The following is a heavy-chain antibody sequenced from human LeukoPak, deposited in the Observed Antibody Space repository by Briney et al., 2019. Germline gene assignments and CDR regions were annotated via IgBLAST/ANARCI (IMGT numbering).Heavy chain of an antibody. D-gene: IGHD6-13*01. V-gene: IGHV3-33*01. Sequence: GESLKISCKGSGYSFPSYWSGWVRQAPGKGLEWVALIGSDGNKKYYADSVKGRFSISRDNSNNTLYLQMNSLGVEDTAVYYCARGRYSSSWKDYWGQGTLVTVSS. CDR1: GYSFPSYW. J-gene: IGHJ4*02. CDR3: ARGRYSSSWKDY. CDR2: IGSDGNKK.